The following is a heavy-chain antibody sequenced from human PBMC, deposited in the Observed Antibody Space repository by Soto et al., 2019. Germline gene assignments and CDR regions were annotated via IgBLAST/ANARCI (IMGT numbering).Heavy chain of an antibody. J-gene: IGHJ3*02. Sequence: GESLKISCKGSGYSFTSYWISWVRQMPGKVLEWMGRIDPSDSYTNYSPSFQGHVTISADKSISTAYLQWSSLKASDTAMYYCARSPSLTYYYDSSGYLAAFDIWGQGXMVTV. D-gene: IGHD3-22*01. CDR3: ARSPSLTYYYDSSGYLAAFDI. V-gene: IGHV5-10-1*01. CDR1: GYSFTSYW. CDR2: IDPSDSYT.